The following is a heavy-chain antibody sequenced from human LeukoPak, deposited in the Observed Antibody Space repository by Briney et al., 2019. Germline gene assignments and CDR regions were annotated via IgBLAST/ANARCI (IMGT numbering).Heavy chain of an antibody. V-gene: IGHV4-59*08. CDR1: GGSLSGHW. CDR2: IYYSGNT. Sequence: SETLSLTCTVSGGSLSGHWWSWIRQPPGKGLEWIGYIYYSGNTNYNPSLNTRVTISVATSTTQFSLNLRPVTAAAAAVSYCAGLHFAAAEEFDPWGQGTLVTVSS. CDR3: AGLHFAAAEEFDP. J-gene: IGHJ5*02. D-gene: IGHD6-13*01.